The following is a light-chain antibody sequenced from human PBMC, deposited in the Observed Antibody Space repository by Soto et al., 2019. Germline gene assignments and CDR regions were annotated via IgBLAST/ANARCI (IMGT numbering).Light chain of an antibody. J-gene: IGKJ1*01. V-gene: IGKV3-15*01. Sequence: EIVMTQSPTTLSVSPGERATLSCRASQSVSSNLAWYQQKPGQAPRLLIYGASTRATGIPARFSGSGSGTEFTLTISSLQSEDFAVYHCQQYYSWPRTFGQGTKVEI. CDR1: QSVSSN. CDR2: GAS. CDR3: QQYYSWPRT.